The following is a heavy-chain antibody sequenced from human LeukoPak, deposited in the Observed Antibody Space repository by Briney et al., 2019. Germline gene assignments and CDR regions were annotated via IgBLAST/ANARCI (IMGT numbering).Heavy chain of an antibody. J-gene: IGHJ4*02. CDR3: ARDSHQVVSSSWYFHFDY. Sequence: SGGSLRLSCAASGFTFSSYWMSWVRQAPGKGLEWVANIKQDGSEKYYVDSVKGRFTISRDNAKNSLYLQMNSLRAEDTAVYYCARDSHQVVSSSWYFHFDYWGQGTLVTVSS. CDR2: IKQDGSEK. V-gene: IGHV3-7*01. D-gene: IGHD6-13*01. CDR1: GFTFSSYW.